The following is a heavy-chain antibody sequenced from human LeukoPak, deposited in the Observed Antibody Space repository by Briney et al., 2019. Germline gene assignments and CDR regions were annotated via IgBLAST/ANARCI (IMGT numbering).Heavy chain of an antibody. CDR3: ARRTRYCSGGSCYSGARRNYGMDV. D-gene: IGHD2-15*01. Sequence: GESLKISCKGSGYSFTSYWIGWVRQMPGKGLEWMGIIYPGDSDTRYSPSFQGQVTISADKSISTAYLQRSSLKASDTAMYYCARRTRYCSGGSCYSGARRNYGMDVWGQGTTVTVSS. CDR1: GYSFTSYW. V-gene: IGHV5-51*01. CDR2: IYPGDSDT. J-gene: IGHJ6*02.